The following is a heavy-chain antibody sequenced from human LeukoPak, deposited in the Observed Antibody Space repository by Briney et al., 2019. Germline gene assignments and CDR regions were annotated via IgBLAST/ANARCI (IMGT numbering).Heavy chain of an antibody. CDR3: TRDRFPWSSDH. CDR2: IQDDGSRK. CDR1: GYTFSNYG. V-gene: IGHV3-30*02. D-gene: IGHD3-3*01. Sequence: GGSLRLSCTASGYTFSNYGMHWVRQAPGKGLEWVAFIQDDGSRKYYADSVKGRFIISRDNSKNTLYLQMSSLTAEDTAIYYCTRDRFPWSSDHWGQGTLVTVSS. J-gene: IGHJ4*02.